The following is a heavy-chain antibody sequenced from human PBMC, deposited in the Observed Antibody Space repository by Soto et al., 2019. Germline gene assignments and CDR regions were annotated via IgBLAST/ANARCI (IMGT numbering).Heavy chain of an antibody. D-gene: IGHD6-19*01. CDR3: PIEMAGKWPPFDS. J-gene: IGHJ4*01. CDR1: GFFSRDFG. CDR2: IWYDGSNT. V-gene: IGHV3-33*01. Sequence: GGSLRLSCVASGFFSRDFGMHWVRQAPGKGLEWVSVIWYDGSNTYQGESVKGRFTMSRDISKNTLYLQMDSLRPEDTAVYYCPIEMAGKWPPFDSGGHGPLVT.